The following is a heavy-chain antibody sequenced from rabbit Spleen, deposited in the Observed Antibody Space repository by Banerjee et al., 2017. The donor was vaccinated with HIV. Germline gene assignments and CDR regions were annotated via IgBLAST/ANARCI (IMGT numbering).Heavy chain of an antibody. Sequence: EESGGGLVQPEGSLTLTCTASGFSFSSSYWICWVRQAPGKGLEWIACIYTDSGRTYYASWAKGRFTISKTSSTTVTLQMTSLTAADTATYFCARVGASGNGDYYDILYLWGPGTLVTVS. CDR3: ARVGASGNGDYYDILYL. CDR2: IYTDSGRT. J-gene: IGHJ4*01. D-gene: IGHD1-1*01. V-gene: IGHV1S45*01. CDR1: GFSFSSSYW.